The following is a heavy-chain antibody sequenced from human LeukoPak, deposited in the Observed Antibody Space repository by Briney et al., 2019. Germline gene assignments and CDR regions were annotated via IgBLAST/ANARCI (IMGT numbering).Heavy chain of an antibody. J-gene: IGHJ4*02. CDR1: GGSISSYY. D-gene: IGHD6-13*01. Sequence: PSETLSLACTVSGGSISSYYWSWIQQPPGKGLERIGYIYYSGSTNYNPSLKSRVTISVDTSKNQFSLKLSSVTAADTAVYYCARDSSSYYYFDYWGQGTLVTVSS. V-gene: IGHV4-59*01. CDR2: IYYSGST. CDR3: ARDSSSYYYFDY.